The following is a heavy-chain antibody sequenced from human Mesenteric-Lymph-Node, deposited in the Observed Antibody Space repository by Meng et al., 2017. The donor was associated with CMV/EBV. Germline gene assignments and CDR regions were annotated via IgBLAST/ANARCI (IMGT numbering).Heavy chain of an antibody. D-gene: IGHD3-22*01. CDR3: ARDPRGYRYYYGMDV. V-gene: IGHV3-30*04. CDR1: GFTFSSYA. CDR2: ISYDGSNK. Sequence: GESLKISCAASGFTFSSYAMHWVRQAPGKGLEWVAVISYDGSNKYYADSVKGRFTISRDNSKDSLYLQMNSLRAEDTALYFCARDPRGYRYYYGMDVWGQGTTVTVSS. J-gene: IGHJ6*02.